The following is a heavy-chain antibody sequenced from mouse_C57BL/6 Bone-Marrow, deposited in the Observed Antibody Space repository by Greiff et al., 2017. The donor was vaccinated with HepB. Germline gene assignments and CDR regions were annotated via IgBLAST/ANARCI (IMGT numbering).Heavy chain of an antibody. CDR2: IYPGSGST. Sequence: QVQLKQPGAELVKPGASVKMSCKASGYTFTSYWITWVKQRPGQGLEWIGDIYPGSGSTNYNEKFKSKATLTVDTSSSTAYMQLSSLTSEDSAVYYCASDNGSSPAWFAYWGQGTRVTVSA. D-gene: IGHD1-1*01. J-gene: IGHJ3*01. CDR1: GYTFTSYW. V-gene: IGHV1-55*01. CDR3: ASDNGSSPAWFAY.